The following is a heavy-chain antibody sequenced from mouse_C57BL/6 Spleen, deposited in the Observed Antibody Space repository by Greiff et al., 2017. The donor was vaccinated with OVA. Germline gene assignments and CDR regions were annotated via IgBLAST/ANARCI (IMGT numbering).Heavy chain of an antibody. D-gene: IGHD1-1*01. CDR1: GYSFTGYY. CDR2: INPSTGGT. CDR3: ARRGTVVATPVDV. Sequence: VQLKQSGPELVKPGASVKISCKASGYSFTGYYMNWVKQSPEKSLEWIGEINPSTGGTTYNQKFKAKATLTVDKSSSTAYMQLKSLTSEDSAVYYCARRGTVVATPVDVWGTGTTVTVSS. V-gene: IGHV1-42*01. J-gene: IGHJ1*03.